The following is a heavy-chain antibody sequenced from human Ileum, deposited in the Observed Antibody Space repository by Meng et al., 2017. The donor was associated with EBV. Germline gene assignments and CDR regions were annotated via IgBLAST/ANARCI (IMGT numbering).Heavy chain of an antibody. CDR3: ARRRGGSGRDC. V-gene: IGHV4-30-4*01. D-gene: IGHD3-10*01. Sequence: QVQLQESGPGLVKPSXXLXLTCTVSGGSISSGNHYWSWIRQHPGKGLEYIGYIYYSGSTYYNPSLKSRVIMFVDTSKNQFSLMLTSVTATDTAVYYCARRRGGSGRDCWGQGTMVTVSS. CDR2: IYYSGST. CDR1: GGSISSGNHY. J-gene: IGHJ4*02.